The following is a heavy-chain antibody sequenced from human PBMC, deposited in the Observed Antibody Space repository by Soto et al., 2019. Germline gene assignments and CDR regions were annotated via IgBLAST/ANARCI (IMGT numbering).Heavy chain of an antibody. Sequence: PGESLKISCKGSGYSFTSYWIGWVRQMPGKGLEWMGIIYPGDSDTSYSPSFQGQVTISADKSISTAYLQWSSLKASDTAMYYCAKRYCSGGSCYGAFDIGGQGTMVTVSS. CDR3: AKRYCSGGSCYGAFDI. J-gene: IGHJ3*02. D-gene: IGHD2-15*01. V-gene: IGHV5-51*01. CDR1: GYSFTSYW. CDR2: IYPGDSDT.